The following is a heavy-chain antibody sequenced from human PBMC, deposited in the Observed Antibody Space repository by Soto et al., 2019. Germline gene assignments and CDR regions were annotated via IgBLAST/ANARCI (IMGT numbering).Heavy chain of an antibody. CDR2: IYYSGST. J-gene: IGHJ3*02. D-gene: IGHD2-8*01. CDR3: ASYLLGYCTNGVCYGYSVSRAAMAHHDAFDI. Sequence: PSETLSLTCTVSGGSISSGDYYWSWIRQPPGKGLEWIGYIYYSGSTNYNTSLENRVTISVDTSKNQLSLKLSSVTAAEKTVNYCASYLLGYCTNGVCYGYSVSRAAMAHHDAFDIWGQGTMVTVSS. CDR1: GGSISSGDYY. V-gene: IGHV4-30-4*01.